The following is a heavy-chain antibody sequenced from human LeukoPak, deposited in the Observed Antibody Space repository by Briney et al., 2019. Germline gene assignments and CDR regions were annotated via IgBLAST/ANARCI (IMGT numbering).Heavy chain of an antibody. D-gene: IGHD6-13*01. V-gene: IGHV1-18*01. CDR3: ARGAQGAAADGVDY. J-gene: IGHJ4*02. CDR2: ISAYNGNT. Sequence: ASVKVSCKASGYTFTSYGISWVRQAPGQGLEWMGRISAYNGNTNYAQKLQGRVTMTTDTSTSTAYMELRSLRSDDTAVYYCARGAQGAAADGVDYWGQGTLVTVSS. CDR1: GYTFTSYG.